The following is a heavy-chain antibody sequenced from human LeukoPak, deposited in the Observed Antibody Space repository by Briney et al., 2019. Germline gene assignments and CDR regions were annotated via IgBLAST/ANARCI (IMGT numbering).Heavy chain of an antibody. V-gene: IGHV4-38-2*02. CDR1: GYSISSGYY. CDR3: AGPDYDFWSGPTFDY. D-gene: IGHD3-3*01. CDR2: IYHSGST. J-gene: IGHJ4*02. Sequence: SETLSLTCTVSGYSISSGYYWGWIRQPPGKGLEWIGSIYHSGSTYYNPSLKSRVTISVDTSKNQFSLKLSSVTAADTAVYYCAGPDYDFWSGPTFDYWGQGTLVTVSS.